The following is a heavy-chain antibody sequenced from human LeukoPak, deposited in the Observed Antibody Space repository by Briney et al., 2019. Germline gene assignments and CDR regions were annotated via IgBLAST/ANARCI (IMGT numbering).Heavy chain of an antibody. CDR3: VRDQSSFGSGGYGLGV. V-gene: IGHV3-74*01. D-gene: IGHD3-10*01. Sequence: GGSLSLSCAASGFTFSPYWMHWARQVPGTGLVWVSRIKSDGSSTSYADSVKGRFTISRDNAKNTLYLQMNSLRAEDTAIYYCVRDQSSFGSGGYGLGVWGQGTTVTVSS. CDR2: IKSDGSST. J-gene: IGHJ6*02. CDR1: GFTFSPYW.